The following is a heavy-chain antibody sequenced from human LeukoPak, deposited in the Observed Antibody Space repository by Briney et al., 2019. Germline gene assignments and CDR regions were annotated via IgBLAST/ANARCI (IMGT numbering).Heavy chain of an antibody. CDR3: ARDLCITMILVVIPKRGY. J-gene: IGHJ4*02. V-gene: IGHV3-21*01. CDR2: ISSSSSYI. D-gene: IGHD3-22*01. Sequence: GGSLRLSCAASGFTFSSYSMTWVRQAPGKVLEWVSSISSSSSYIYYADSVKGRFTISRDNAKNSLYLQMNSLRAEDTAVYYCARDLCITMILVVIPKRGYWGQGTLVTVSS. CDR1: GFTFSSYS.